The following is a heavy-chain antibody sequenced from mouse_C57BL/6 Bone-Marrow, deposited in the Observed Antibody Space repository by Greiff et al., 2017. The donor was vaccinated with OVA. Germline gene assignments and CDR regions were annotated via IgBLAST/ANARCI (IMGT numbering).Heavy chain of an antibody. CDR1: GFTFSDFY. V-gene: IGHV7-1*01. J-gene: IGHJ1*03. CDR3: ARDAGYFDV. Sequence: EVQLVESGGGLVQSGRSLRLSCAPSGFTFSDFYMEWVRQAPGKGLEWIAASRNKANDYTTEYSASVKGRFIVSRDTSQSILYLQMNALRAEDTAIYYCARDAGYFDVWGTGTTVTVSS. CDR2: SRNKANDYTT.